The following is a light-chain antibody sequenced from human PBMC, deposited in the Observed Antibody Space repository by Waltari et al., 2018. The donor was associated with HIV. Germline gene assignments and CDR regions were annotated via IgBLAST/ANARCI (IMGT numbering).Light chain of an antibody. CDR1: QSISSW. V-gene: IGKV1-5*03. Sequence: IQMTQSPSTLSASVGDRVTITCRASQSISSWLAWYQQKSGKAPKLLIYKASSLKSGVPSRFSGSGSGTEFTLTINSLQPDDFATYYCQQYNSYSWTFGQGTKVEIK. CDR3: QQYNSYSWT. CDR2: KAS. J-gene: IGKJ1*01.